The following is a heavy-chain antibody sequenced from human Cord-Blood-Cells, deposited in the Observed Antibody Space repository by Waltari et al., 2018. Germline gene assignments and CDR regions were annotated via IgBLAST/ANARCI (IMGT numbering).Heavy chain of an antibody. CDR1: GFTFSSYW. Sequence: EVQLVESGGGLVQPGGSLRLSCAASGFTFSSYWMHWVLQAPGKGLVWVSRINSDGSSTSYADSVKGRFTISRDNAKNTLYLQMNSLRAEDTAVYYCARDITMVRGDDAFDIWGQGTMVTVSS. CDR3: ARDITMVRGDDAFDI. J-gene: IGHJ3*02. D-gene: IGHD3-10*01. CDR2: INSDGSST. V-gene: IGHV3-74*01.